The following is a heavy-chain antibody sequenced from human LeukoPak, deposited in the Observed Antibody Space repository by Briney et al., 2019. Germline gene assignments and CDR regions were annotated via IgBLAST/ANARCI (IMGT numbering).Heavy chain of an antibody. V-gene: IGHV1-69*02. D-gene: IGHD3-3*01. J-gene: IGHJ4*02. CDR3: ARAKAGRGFWSGYYQDYYFDY. CDR2: IIPILGIA. CDR1: GGTFSSYT. Sequence: SVEVSCKASGGTFSSYTISWVRQAPGQGLEWMGRIIPILGIANYAQKFQGRVTITADKSTSTAYMELSSLRSEDTAVYYCARAKAGRGFWSGYYQDYYFDYWGQGTLVTVSS.